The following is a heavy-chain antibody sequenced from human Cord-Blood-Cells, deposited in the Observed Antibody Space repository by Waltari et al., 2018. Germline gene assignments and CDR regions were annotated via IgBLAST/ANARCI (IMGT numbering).Heavy chain of an antibody. D-gene: IGHD2-2*01. Sequence: QVQLVQSGAEVKKPGASVKVSCKVSGYTLTELSMHWVRQAPGKGLEWMGGFDPEEGETNYAQKFQGRVTMTEDTSTDTAYMELSSLRSEDTAVYYCATVRDCSSTSCYAFDIWGQGTMVTVSS. CDR3: ATVRDCSSTSCYAFDI. CDR2: FDPEEGET. V-gene: IGHV1-24*01. J-gene: IGHJ3*02. CDR1: GYTLTELS.